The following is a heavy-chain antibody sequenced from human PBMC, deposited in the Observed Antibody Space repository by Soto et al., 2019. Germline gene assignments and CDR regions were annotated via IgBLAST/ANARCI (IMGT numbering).Heavy chain of an antibody. J-gene: IGHJ6*03. CDR2: MNPNSGNT. V-gene: IGHV1-8*01. D-gene: IGHD6-19*01. CDR3: ARAGYSSGWYFRTSYYYYMDV. Sequence: QVQLVQSGAEVKKPGASVKVSCKASGYTCTSYDINWVRQATGQGLEWMGWMNPNSGNTGYAQKFQGRVTITRSTSISTAYMELSSLRSEDTAVYYCARAGYSSGWYFRTSYYYYMDVWVKGTTVTVSS. CDR1: GYTCTSYD.